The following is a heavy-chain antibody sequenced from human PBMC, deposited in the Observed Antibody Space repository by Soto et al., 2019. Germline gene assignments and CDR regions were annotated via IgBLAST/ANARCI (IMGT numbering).Heavy chain of an antibody. CDR1: GFTFSSYA. CDR2: ISYDGSNK. V-gene: IGHV3-30-3*01. CDR3: ARDSHRTALDY. Sequence: GSLRLSCAASGFTFSSYAMHWVRQAPGKGLEWVAVISYDGSNKYYADSVKGRFTISRDNSKNTLYLQMNSLRAEDTAVYYCARDSHRTALDYWGQGTLVTVS. J-gene: IGHJ4*02.